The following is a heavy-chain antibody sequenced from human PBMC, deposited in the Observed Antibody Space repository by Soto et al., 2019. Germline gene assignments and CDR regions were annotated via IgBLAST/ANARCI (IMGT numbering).Heavy chain of an antibody. CDR1: GFTFSSYD. CDR2: IGTAGDT. V-gene: IGHV3-13*01. J-gene: IGHJ4*02. D-gene: IGHD6-13*01. Sequence: EVQLVESGGGLVQPGGSLRLSCAASGFTFSSYDMHWVRQATGKGLEWVSAIGTAGDTYYPGSVKGRFTISRENAKNSLYLQMNSLRAEDTAVYYCARGKAAAGLLSGVFFVYWGQGTLVTVSS. CDR3: ARGKAAAGLLSGVFFVY.